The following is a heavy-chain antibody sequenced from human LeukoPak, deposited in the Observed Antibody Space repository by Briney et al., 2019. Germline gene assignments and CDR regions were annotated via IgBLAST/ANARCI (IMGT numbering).Heavy chain of an antibody. CDR2: IKSKTDGGTT. V-gene: IGHV3-15*01. J-gene: IGHJ4*02. CDR3: TTEYCGGDCYDFGY. CDR1: GFTFSNAW. D-gene: IGHD2-21*02. Sequence: KPGGSLRLSCAASGFTFSNAWMSWVRQAPGKGLEWVGRIKSKTDGGTTDYAAPVKGRFTISRDDPKNTLYLQMNSLKTEDTAVYYCTTEYCGGDCYDFGYWGQGTLVTVSS.